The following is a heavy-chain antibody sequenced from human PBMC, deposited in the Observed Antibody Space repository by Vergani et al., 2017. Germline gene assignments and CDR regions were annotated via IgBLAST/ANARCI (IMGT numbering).Heavy chain of an antibody. D-gene: IGHD2-8*01. J-gene: IGHJ4*02. CDR2: IWYDGSNK. CDR1: GFTFSSYG. Sequence: QVQLVESGGGVVQPGRSLRLSCAASGFTFSSYGMHWVRQAPGKGLEWVAVIWYDGSNKYYADSVKGRFTISRDNSKNTLYLQMNSLRAEDTAVYYCARDRAIHPRMRLYSPDYWGQGTLVTVSS. CDR3: ARDRAIHPRMRLYSPDY. V-gene: IGHV3-33*01.